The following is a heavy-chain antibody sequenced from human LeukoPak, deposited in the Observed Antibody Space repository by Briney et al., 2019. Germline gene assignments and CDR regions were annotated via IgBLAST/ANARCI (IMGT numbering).Heavy chain of an antibody. V-gene: IGHV3-30*18. J-gene: IGHJ4*02. D-gene: IGHD5-18*01. Sequence: GGSLRLSCAASGFTFNIYGMHWVRQAPGKGLEWVAVISYDGSNKYYADSVKGRFTISRDNSKNTLYLQMNSLRTEDTAVYYCAKPVDTAMVFTGPDYWGQGTLVTVSS. CDR2: ISYDGSNK. CDR3: AKPVDTAMVFTGPDY. CDR1: GFTFNIYG.